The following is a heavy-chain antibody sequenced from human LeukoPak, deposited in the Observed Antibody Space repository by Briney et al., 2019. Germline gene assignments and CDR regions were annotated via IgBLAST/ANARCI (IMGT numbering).Heavy chain of an antibody. CDR1: GYRFTRYW. D-gene: IGHD2-2*02. Sequence: GESLKISCKGSGYRFTRYWIGWVRQMPGKGLEWMGIIYPGDSDTRYSPSFQGQVTISADKSISTAYLQWSSLKASDTAMYYCASGIRYWSNIGCYIRNTFDIWGQGTMVTVSS. V-gene: IGHV5-51*01. CDR2: IYPGDSDT. J-gene: IGHJ3*02. CDR3: ASGIRYWSNIGCYIRNTFDI.